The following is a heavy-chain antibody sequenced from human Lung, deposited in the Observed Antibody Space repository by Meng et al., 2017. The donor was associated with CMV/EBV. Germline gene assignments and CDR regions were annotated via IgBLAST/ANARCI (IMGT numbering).Heavy chain of an antibody. CDR2: IIPIFGAA. D-gene: IGHD6-19*01. CDR1: GGTFSSYA. J-gene: IGHJ4*02. Sequence: SVPVSXKDSGGTFSSYAFSWVRQDPGQGLEWMGGIIPIFGAANYAQKFQSRVTITTDESTSTAYMELSSLGSEDTAVYYCARGPGIAVAGLFDFWGQGTLVTVSS. V-gene: IGHV1-69*05. CDR3: ARGPGIAVAGLFDF.